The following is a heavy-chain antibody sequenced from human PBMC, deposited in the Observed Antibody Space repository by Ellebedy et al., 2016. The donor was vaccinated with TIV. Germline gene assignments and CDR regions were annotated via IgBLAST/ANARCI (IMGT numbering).Heavy chain of an antibody. CDR3: AKMVIVGATWNYLDS. Sequence: GGSLRLSCAASGFTFNEYGMHWVRQAPGKGLEWVSGISWDSATIGYADSVKGRFTISRDNAMSSLYLQMNNLRPEDTAFYYCAKMVIVGATWNYLDSWGQGTLVTVSS. D-gene: IGHD1-26*01. CDR1: GFTFNEYG. V-gene: IGHV3-9*01. CDR2: ISWDSATI. J-gene: IGHJ4*02.